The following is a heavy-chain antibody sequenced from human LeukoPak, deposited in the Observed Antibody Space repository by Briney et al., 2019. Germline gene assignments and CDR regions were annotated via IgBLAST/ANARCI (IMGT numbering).Heavy chain of an antibody. D-gene: IGHD6-13*01. V-gene: IGHV4-59*08. CDR3: ARHVGIAATGNFNRFDP. CDR2: IFYSGST. CDR1: GGSISSYY. Sequence: SETLSLTCTVSGGSISSYYWSWIRQPPGKGLEWIGYIFYSGSTNYNPSLKSRVTISVDTSKNQFSLKLSSVSAADTAVYYCARHVGIAATGNFNRFDPWGQGTLATVTS. J-gene: IGHJ5*02.